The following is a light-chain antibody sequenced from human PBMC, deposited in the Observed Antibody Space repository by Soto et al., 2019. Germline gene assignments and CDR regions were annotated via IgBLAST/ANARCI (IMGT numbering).Light chain of an antibody. V-gene: IGLV2-11*01. CDR3: CSYAGSYTVDV. Sequence: SVLTQPASVSGSPGQSITISCTGTRSDVGGYDYVSWYQQHPGKAPKLLIYDVTKRPSEVPDRFSGSKSGNTASLTISGLQAEDEADYYCCSYAGSYTVDVFGSGTKVTVL. CDR1: RSDVGGYDY. J-gene: IGLJ1*01. CDR2: DVT.